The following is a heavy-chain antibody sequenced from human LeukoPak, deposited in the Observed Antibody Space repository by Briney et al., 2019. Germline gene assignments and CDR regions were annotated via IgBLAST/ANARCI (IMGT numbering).Heavy chain of an antibody. V-gene: IGHV3-7*01. Sequence: GGSLRLSCAASGFTFSSYWMSWVRQAPGKGLEWVANIKQDGSEKYYVDSVKGRFTISRDNAKNSLYLQMNSLRAEDTAVYYCARRGYYYDSSGYYSYEGRDYWGQGTLVTVSS. J-gene: IGHJ4*02. D-gene: IGHD3-22*01. CDR3: ARRGYYYDSSGYYSYEGRDY. CDR2: IKQDGSEK. CDR1: GFTFSSYW.